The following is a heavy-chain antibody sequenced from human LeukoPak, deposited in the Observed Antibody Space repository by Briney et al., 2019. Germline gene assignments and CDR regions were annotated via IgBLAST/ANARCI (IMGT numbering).Heavy chain of an antibody. CDR2: ISAYNGNT. D-gene: IGHD1-1*01. V-gene: IGHV1-18*01. J-gene: IGHJ3*02. CDR1: GYTFTSYG. CDR3: ARAKTLEPSPSNAFDI. Sequence: ASVKVSCKASGYTFTSYGYSWVRQASGQGLEWMGWISAYNGNTKYAQKFQGRVTMTTVTSTSTAYMELRCLTSDDTAVYYCARAKTLEPSPSNAFDIWGQGTMVTVSS.